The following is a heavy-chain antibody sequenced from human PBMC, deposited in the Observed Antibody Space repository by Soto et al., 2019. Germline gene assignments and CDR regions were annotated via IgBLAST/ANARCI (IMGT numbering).Heavy chain of an antibody. J-gene: IGHJ5*02. CDR3: ARTSSSWYSEYNWFDP. CDR1: GGSISSGGYS. Sequence: SETLSLTCAVSGGSISSGGYSWSWIRQPPGKGLEWIGYIYHSGSTYYNPSLKSRVTISVDRSKNQFSLKLSSVTAEDTAVYYCARTSSSWYSEYNWFDPWGQGTLVTVSS. D-gene: IGHD6-13*01. CDR2: IYHSGST. V-gene: IGHV4-30-2*01.